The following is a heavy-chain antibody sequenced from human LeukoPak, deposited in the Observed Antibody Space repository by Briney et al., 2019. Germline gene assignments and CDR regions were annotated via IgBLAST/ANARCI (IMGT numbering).Heavy chain of an antibody. Sequence: PSETLSLTCAVYGGSFSGYYWSWIRQPPGKGLEWIGEINHSGSTNYNPSLKSRVTITVDTSKNQFSLKLSSVTAADTAVYYCARGSRVVDYWGQGTLVTVSS. J-gene: IGHJ4*02. V-gene: IGHV4-34*01. CDR1: GGSFSGYY. D-gene: IGHD2-15*01. CDR2: INHSGST. CDR3: ARGSRVVDY.